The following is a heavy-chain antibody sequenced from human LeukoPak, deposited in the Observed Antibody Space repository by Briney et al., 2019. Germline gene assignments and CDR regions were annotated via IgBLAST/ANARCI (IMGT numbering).Heavy chain of an antibody. D-gene: IGHD6-19*01. CDR1: GDSVSSNSAA. CDR3: ARVGPWGQWLYLSYYYGMDV. Sequence: SQTLSLTCAISGDSVSSNSAAWNWIRQSPSRGLEWLVRTYYRSKWYNDYAVSVKSRITINPDTSKNQFSLQLNSVTAADTAVYYCARVGPWGQWLYLSYYYGMDVWGQGTTVTVSS. J-gene: IGHJ6*02. V-gene: IGHV6-1*01. CDR2: TYYRSKWYN.